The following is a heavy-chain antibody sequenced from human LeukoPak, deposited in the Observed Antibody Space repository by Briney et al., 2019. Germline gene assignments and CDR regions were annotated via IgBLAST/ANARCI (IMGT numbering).Heavy chain of an antibody. Sequence: GSLRLSCAVSGLTFSRFWMDWVRQAPGKGLEWVASINPDGNKKYSADSVKGRFTICRDNAENSLYLQMNSLRVEDTAFYYCARDLAYSRLDYWGQGMLVTVSS. D-gene: IGHD5-18*01. J-gene: IGHJ4*02. V-gene: IGHV3-7*01. CDR2: INPDGNKK. CDR1: GLTFSRFW. CDR3: ARDLAYSRLDY.